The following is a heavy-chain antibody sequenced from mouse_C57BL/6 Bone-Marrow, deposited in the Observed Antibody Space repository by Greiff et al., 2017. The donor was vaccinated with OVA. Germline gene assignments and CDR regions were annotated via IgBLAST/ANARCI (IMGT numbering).Heavy chain of an antibody. D-gene: IGHD1-1*01. J-gene: IGHJ1*03. Sequence: DVKLVESGGGLVQPGESLKLSCESNEYAFPSHDMSWVRKTPEKRLELVAAINSDGGSTYYPDTMERRFIISRDNTKKTLYLQMSSLRSEDTALYYCARRVVPYWYFDVWGTGTTVTVSS. CDR2: INSDGGST. CDR3: ARRVVPYWYFDV. V-gene: IGHV5-2*03. CDR1: EYAFPSHD.